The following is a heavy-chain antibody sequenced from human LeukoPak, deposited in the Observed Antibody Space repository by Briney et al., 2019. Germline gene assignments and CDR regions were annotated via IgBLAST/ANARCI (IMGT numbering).Heavy chain of an antibody. D-gene: IGHD2-21*02. CDR2: VSYSGST. V-gene: IGHV4-59*01. Sequence: SETLSLTCTVSGGSISNNYWSWIPQPPGKGLEWVAYVSYSGSTNYNPSLKSRVTMSVDTSKNQFSLMLGSVTAADTAVYYCARGLYCGGDCYPDAFDIWGQGTMVTVSS. J-gene: IGHJ3*02. CDR1: GGSISNNY. CDR3: ARGLYCGGDCYPDAFDI.